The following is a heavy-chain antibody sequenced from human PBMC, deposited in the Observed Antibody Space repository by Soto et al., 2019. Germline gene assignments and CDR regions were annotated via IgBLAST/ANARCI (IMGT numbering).Heavy chain of an antibody. CDR3: ARVDSRGYYPYYPYYGMDV. J-gene: IGHJ6*02. V-gene: IGHV3-7*01. CDR2: IKQDGSEK. D-gene: IGHD3-22*01. CDR1: GFTFSNYW. Sequence: GGSLRLSCAASGFTFSNYWMSWVRQALGKGLEWVANIKQDGSEKYYVDSVKGRFTISRDNAKNSLYLQMNSLTAEDTAVYYCARVDSRGYYPYYPYYGMDVWGQGTTVTV.